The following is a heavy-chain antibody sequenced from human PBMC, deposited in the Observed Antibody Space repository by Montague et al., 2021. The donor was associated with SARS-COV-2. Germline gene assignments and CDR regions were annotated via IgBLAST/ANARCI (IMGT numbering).Heavy chain of an antibody. CDR1: GDSVSIDTAA. J-gene: IGHJ4*02. D-gene: IGHD6-13*01. CDR3: ARDPRYSLSWSFDY. CDR2: TYYRSKWYY. Sequence: CAISGDSVSIDTAARNSIRQSSSIGPEWLVRTYYRSKWYYDYAVSVKSRMTISPDTSKNQFSLQLSSVTPEDRAVYYCARDPRYSLSWSFDYWGQGTLVTVSS. V-gene: IGHV6-1*01.